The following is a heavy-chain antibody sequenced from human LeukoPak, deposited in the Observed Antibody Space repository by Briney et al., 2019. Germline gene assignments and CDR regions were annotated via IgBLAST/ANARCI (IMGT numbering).Heavy chain of an antibody. CDR2: ITNSGGGT. V-gene: IGHV3-23*01. J-gene: IGHJ4*02. D-gene: IGHD1-26*01. Sequence: GWSLRLSCEASGFTFSSYAMTWVRQAPGKGLEWVSAITNSGGGTYYADSVKGRFTISRDNSKNTLYLQMNSLKAEDTAVYYCVKFVGAKGYWGQGTLVTVSS. CDR3: VKFVGAKGY. CDR1: GFTFSSYA.